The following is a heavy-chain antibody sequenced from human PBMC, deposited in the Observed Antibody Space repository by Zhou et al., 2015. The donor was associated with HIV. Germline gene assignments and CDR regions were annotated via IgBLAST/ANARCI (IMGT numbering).Heavy chain of an antibody. J-gene: IGHJ6*03. CDR3: ARDRYEDGDSQSYYYMDV. V-gene: IGHV1-3*01. D-gene: IGHD4-17*01. CDR1: GYSFTNYA. Sequence: QVQLVQSGAEVKKPGASVKVSCKASGYSFTNYAMHWVRQAPGQRLEWMGWIIAGNGDTRYSQMFQGRLTITRDTSASIAYMEMSSLKSEDTAVYFCARDRYEDGDSQSYYYMDVWGKGTTVTVSS. CDR2: IIAGNGDT.